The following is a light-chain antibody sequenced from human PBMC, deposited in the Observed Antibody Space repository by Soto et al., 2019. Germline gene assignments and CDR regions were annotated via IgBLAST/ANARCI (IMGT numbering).Light chain of an antibody. Sequence: DIQMSQSPSSVSASVGDRVTITCRASQDFNNRLAWYQQTPGKAPKLLIYAASSLQPGVPSRFSGSGSGTDFTLTISSLQLEDFATYYCQQANRFPYSFGQGTKLEMK. CDR3: QQANRFPYS. J-gene: IGKJ2*03. CDR1: QDFNNR. V-gene: IGKV1-12*01. CDR2: AAS.